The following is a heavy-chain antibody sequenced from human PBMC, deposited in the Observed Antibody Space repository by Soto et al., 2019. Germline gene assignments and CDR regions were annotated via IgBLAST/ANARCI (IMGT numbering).Heavy chain of an antibody. Sequence: NPSETLSLTCTVSGDSISSADYYWSWIRQTPGKGLEWIGHIFYSGTTYYNPSLKSRLTISVDTSKNHFSLRLTSVTAADTAVYYCARDLWVEPELYYYGMGVWCQGTTVTVSS. CDR3: ARDLWVEPELYYYGMGV. J-gene: IGHJ6*02. CDR2: IFYSGTT. CDR1: GDSISSADYY. V-gene: IGHV4-30-4*01. D-gene: IGHD1-1*01.